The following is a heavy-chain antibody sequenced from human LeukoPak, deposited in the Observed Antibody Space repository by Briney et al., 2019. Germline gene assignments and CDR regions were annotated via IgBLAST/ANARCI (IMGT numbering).Heavy chain of an antibody. D-gene: IGHD1-26*01. J-gene: IGHJ5*02. CDR1: GFTFSSYS. V-gene: IGHV3-23*01. CDR3: AKDKNSWSPWGYDP. Sequence: PGGSLRLSCAASGFTFSSYSMNWVRQAPGKGLEWVAATSSSDSGKYHADSVRGRFTISRDNSKNTVYLEMKSLRDDDTAVYYCAKDKNSWSPWGYDPWGQGTLVIVSS. CDR2: TSSSDSGK.